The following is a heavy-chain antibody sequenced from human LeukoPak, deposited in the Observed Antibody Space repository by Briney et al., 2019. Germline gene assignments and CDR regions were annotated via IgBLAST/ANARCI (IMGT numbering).Heavy chain of an antibody. CDR3: ARVFYGGSSDY. J-gene: IGHJ4*02. V-gene: IGHV3-74*01. D-gene: IGHD1-26*01. CDR2: INTDGSIT. Sequence: PGGSLRLSCAASGFSFSYYWMQWVRHAPGKGPVWVSRINTDGSITNYADSVKGRFTISRDNAKNTLHLQLNSLGAEDTAVYYCARVFYGGSSDYWGQGTLVTVSS. CDR1: GFSFSYYW.